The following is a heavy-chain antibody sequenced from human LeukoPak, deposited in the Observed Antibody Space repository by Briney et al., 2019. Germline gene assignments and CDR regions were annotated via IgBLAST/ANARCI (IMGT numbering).Heavy chain of an antibody. J-gene: IGHJ4*02. CDR1: GFTFSHYA. V-gene: IGHV3-23*01. Sequence: GGSLRLSCAASGFTFSHYAMSWVRQAPGKGLEWVSGLRGSGGNTYYADSVKGRFTISRDNSKNTLYLQMNSLRAEDTAVYYCAKDGYSSSWYYFDYWGQGTLVTVSS. CDR3: AKDGYSSSWYYFDY. CDR2: LRGSGGNT. D-gene: IGHD6-13*01.